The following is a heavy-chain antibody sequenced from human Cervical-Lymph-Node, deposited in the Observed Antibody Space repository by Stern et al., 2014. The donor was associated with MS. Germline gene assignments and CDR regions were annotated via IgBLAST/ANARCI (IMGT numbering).Heavy chain of an antibody. V-gene: IGHV1-69*09. D-gene: IGHD5-12*01. CDR3: ATSGYSGYDFKFSDY. CDR2: IIPILGIA. J-gene: IGHJ4*02. Sequence: QLVESGAEVKKPGSSVKVSCKASGGTFSSYTISWVRQAPGQGLEWMGRIIPILGIANYAQKFQGRVTITADKSTSTAYMELSSLRSEDTAVYYCATSGYSGYDFKFSDYWGQGTLVTVSS. CDR1: GGTFSSYT.